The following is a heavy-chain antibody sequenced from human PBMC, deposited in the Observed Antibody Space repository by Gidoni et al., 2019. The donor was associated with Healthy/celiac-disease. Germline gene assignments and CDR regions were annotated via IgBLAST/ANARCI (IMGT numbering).Heavy chain of an antibody. V-gene: IGHV1-69*01. CDR1: AGTFSSYA. CDR2: IIPIFGTA. Sequence: QVQLVQSVAAVKKPGSSVTVSCTASAGTFSSYAISWVRQAPGQGVEWRGGIIPIFGTANYAQKFQGRVTITADESTSTAYMELSSLRSEDTAVYYCARADDYGDYQFDYWGQGTLVTVSS. D-gene: IGHD4-17*01. J-gene: IGHJ4*02. CDR3: ARADDYGDYQFDY.